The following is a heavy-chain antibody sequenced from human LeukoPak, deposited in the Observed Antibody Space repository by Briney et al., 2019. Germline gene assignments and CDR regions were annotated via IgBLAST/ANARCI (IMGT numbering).Heavy chain of an antibody. D-gene: IGHD2-15*01. V-gene: IGHV3-74*01. CDR3: ARDLGSGGSCYRN. Sequence: GGSLRLSCAASGFTFSSYWMHWVRQAPGKGLVWVSRINSDGSSTNYADSVKGRFTISRDNAKNTLYLQMNSLKDEDTAVYYCARDLGSGGSCYRNWGQGTLGTVSS. J-gene: IGHJ4*02. CDR2: INSDGSST. CDR1: GFTFSSYW.